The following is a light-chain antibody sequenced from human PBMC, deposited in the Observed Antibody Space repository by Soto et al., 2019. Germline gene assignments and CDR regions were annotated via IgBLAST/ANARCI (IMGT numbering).Light chain of an antibody. CDR1: QRFNTW. CDR2: DAA. V-gene: IGKV1-5*01. Sequence: IQMTQSPSTLSASVGDRVTITCRASQRFNTWVAWFQQKSGRAPKLLIYDAATLQSGVPSRFSGTGSGTDFSLTISSLQPEDFATYYCQQYNIGYTFGQGT. J-gene: IGKJ2*01. CDR3: QQYNIGYT.